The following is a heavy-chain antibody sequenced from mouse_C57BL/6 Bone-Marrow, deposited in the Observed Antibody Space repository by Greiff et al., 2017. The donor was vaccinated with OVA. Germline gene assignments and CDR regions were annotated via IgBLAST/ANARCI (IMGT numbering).Heavy chain of an antibody. J-gene: IGHJ3*01. V-gene: IGHV1-81*01. CDR3: ASRGYYYGSSWGFAY. D-gene: IGHD1-1*01. CDR1: GYTFTSYG. Sequence: VQLVESGAELARPGASVKLSCKASGYTFTSYGISWVKQSTGQGLEWIGEIYPRSGNTYYNEKFKGKATLTADKSSSTAYMELRSLTSEDSAVYFCASRGYYYGSSWGFAYWGQGTLVTVSA. CDR2: IYPRSGNT.